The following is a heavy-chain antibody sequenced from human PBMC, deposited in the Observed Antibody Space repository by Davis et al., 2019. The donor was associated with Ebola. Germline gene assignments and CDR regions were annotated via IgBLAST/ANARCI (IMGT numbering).Heavy chain of an antibody. Sequence: ASVKVSCKASGYTFTDYYMHWVRQAPGQGLEWMGRINPNSGGTNYAQKFQGRVTMTRDTSISTAYMELSRLRSDDTAVYYCARGGRRSSSWYSDYWGQGTLVTVSS. CDR3: ARGGRRSSSWYSDY. CDR2: INPNSGGT. CDR1: GYTFTDYY. D-gene: IGHD6-13*01. V-gene: IGHV1-2*06. J-gene: IGHJ4*02.